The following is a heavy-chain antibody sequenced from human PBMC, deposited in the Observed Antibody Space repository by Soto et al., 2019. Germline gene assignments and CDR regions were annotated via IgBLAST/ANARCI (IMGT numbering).Heavy chain of an antibody. CDR3: AKHVRGGRLQSPFDQ. V-gene: IGHV3-23*01. CDR1: GFSFGTYT. D-gene: IGHD1-1*01. CDR2: LSDSVGTT. Sequence: GGSLRLSCAVSGFSFGTYTVNWVRQAPGMGLEWVSGLSDSVGTTHYAYSVKGRFTISRDKSKNTLYLQMNNLRAEDTAVYYCAKHVRGGRLQSPFDQWGQGTLVTVSS. J-gene: IGHJ4*02.